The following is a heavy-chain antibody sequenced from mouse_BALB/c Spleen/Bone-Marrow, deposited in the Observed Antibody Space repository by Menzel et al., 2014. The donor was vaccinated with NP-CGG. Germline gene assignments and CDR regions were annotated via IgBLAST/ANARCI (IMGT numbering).Heavy chain of an antibody. CDR2: IDPASGNT. D-gene: IGHD2-14*01. V-gene: IGHV14-3*02. CDR3: ASYRYGWYFDV. Sequence: VQLKQSGAELVKPGASVKLSCTASGFNIKDTYLHWVKQRPEQGLDWIGRIDPASGNTKYDPKFQGKATITADTSSNTAYLQLISLTSEDTAAYYCASYRYGWYFDVWGAGTTVTVSS. J-gene: IGHJ1*01. CDR1: GFNIKDTY.